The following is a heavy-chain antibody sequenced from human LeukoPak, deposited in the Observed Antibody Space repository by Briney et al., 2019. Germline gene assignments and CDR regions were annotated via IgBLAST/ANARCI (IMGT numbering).Heavy chain of an antibody. V-gene: IGHV4-39*01. CDR1: GGSVSSSSYY. J-gene: IGHJ6*03. D-gene: IGHD5-12*01. Sequence: KPSETLSLTCTVSGGSVSSSSYYWGWIRQPPGKGLEWIGSIYYSGSTYYNPSLKSRVTISVDTSKNQFSLKLSSVTAADTAVYYCASARRRGSYYYYYYYMDVWGKGTTVTVSS. CDR2: IYYSGST. CDR3: ASARRRGSYYYYYYYMDV.